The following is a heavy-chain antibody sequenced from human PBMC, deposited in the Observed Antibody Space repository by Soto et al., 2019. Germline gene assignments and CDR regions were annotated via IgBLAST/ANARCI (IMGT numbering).Heavy chain of an antibody. J-gene: IGHJ1*01. CDR3: AVKGMHSSGYSEYFQH. Sequence: QITLKESGPTLVKPTQTLTLTCTFSGFSLSTSGVGVGWIRQPPGKALEWLALIYWNDNKIYSPSLKSRLTITKDTSKNQVVLTMTNMDPVDTGTYYCAVKGMHSSGYSEYFQHWGQGTLVTVSS. CDR1: GFSLSTSGVG. V-gene: IGHV2-5*01. CDR2: IYWNDNK. D-gene: IGHD3-22*01.